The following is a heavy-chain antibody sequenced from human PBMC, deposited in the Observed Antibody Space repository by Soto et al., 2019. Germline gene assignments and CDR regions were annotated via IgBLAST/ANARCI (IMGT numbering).Heavy chain of an antibody. CDR2: ISGGGGST. V-gene: IGHV3-23*01. D-gene: IGHD3-22*01. J-gene: IGHJ4*02. Sequence: EVKLLESGGRLVQPGGSLRLSCAASGFKCNIFAMNWVGQGPGKGLEWVSGISGGGGSTYYADSVKGRFTISRDNSKNTLYLQMNSLRAEDTAVYYCAKDPTSYDSSAQFNSWGQGTLVTVSS. CDR1: GFKCNIFA. CDR3: AKDPTSYDSSAQFNS.